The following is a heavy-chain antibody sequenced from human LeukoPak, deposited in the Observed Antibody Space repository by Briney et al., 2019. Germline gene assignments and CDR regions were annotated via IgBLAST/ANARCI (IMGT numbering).Heavy chain of an antibody. V-gene: IGHV3-11*01. J-gene: IGHJ3*02. D-gene: IGHD4-23*01. CDR2: ISSSGSTI. CDR3: ARDRRAVVTSDAFDI. Sequence: GGSLRLSCAASGFTFSDYYMSWIRQAPGKGLEWVSYISSSGSTIYYADSVKGRFTISRDNANNSLYLQMNSLRAEDTAVYYCARDRRAVVTSDAFDIWGQGTMVTVSS. CDR1: GFTFSDYY.